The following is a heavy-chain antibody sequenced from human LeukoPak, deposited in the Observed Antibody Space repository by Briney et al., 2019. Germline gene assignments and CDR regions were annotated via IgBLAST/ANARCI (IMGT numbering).Heavy chain of an antibody. Sequence: GGSLRLSCAASGFTFSTYAMNWVRQAPGKGLEWVSVISGSGGTTYYADSVKGRFTISRDNAKNSLYLQMNSLRAEDTAVYYCARGGNDFWSGYPRAEYYYYYGMDVWGQGTTVTVSS. J-gene: IGHJ6*02. CDR3: ARGGNDFWSGYPRAEYYYYYGMDV. D-gene: IGHD3-3*01. CDR1: GFTFSTYA. CDR2: ISGSGGTT. V-gene: IGHV3-23*01.